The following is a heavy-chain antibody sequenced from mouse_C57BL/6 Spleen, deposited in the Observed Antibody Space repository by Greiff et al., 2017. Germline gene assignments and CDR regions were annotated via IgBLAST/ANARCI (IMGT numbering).Heavy chain of an antibody. Sequence: EVKLQESGPVLVKPGASVKMSCKASGYTFTDYYMNWVKQSHGKSLEWIGVINPYNGGTSYNQKFKGKATLTVDKSSSTAYMELNSLTSEDSAVYYCAREITTVVATDYAMDYWGQGTSVTVSS. D-gene: IGHD1-1*01. CDR2: INPYNGGT. CDR3: AREITTVVATDYAMDY. V-gene: IGHV1-19*01. J-gene: IGHJ4*01. CDR1: GYTFTDYY.